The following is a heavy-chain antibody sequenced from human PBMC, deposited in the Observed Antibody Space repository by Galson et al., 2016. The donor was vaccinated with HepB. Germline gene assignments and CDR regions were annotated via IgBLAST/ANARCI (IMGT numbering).Heavy chain of an antibody. CDR1: GFAFSSYA. V-gene: IGHV3-23*01. J-gene: IGHJ1*01. D-gene: IGHD4-23*01. Sequence: SLRLSCAASGFAFSSYAMSWVRQAPGKGLEWVSAISDSGRTTYYTDSVKGRFTISRDNSRNTLYLQMNSLKTEDTAVYYCTTDSVRWSHWGQGTLVTVSS. CDR3: TTDSVRWSH. CDR2: ISDSGRTT.